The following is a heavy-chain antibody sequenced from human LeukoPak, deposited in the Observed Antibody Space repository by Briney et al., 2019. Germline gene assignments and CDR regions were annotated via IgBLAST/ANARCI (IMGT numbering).Heavy chain of an antibody. CDR1: GYTFTSYY. CDR3: ARMYSSSRDDAFDI. Sequence: GASVKVSCKASGYTFTSYYMRWVRQAPGQGLEWMGWINPNIGSTNYAQKFQGRVTMTRDASISTAYMELSRLRSDDTAVYYCARMYSSSRDDAFDIWGQGTKVTVSS. J-gene: IGHJ3*02. D-gene: IGHD6-6*01. V-gene: IGHV1-2*02. CDR2: INPNIGST.